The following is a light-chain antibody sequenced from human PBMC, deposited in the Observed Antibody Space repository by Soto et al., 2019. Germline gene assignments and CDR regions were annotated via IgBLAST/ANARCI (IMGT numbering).Light chain of an antibody. CDR3: QQRSNWPPT. CDR2: DAS. J-gene: IGKJ2*01. V-gene: IGKV3-11*01. CDR1: QSVSSY. Sequence: EIVLTQSPATLSLSPGERATLSCSASQSVSSYLAWYQQKPGQAPRLLIFDASSRATGIPARFSGSGSGTDFTLTISSLEPEDFAVYYCQQRSNWPPTFGQGTKLEIK.